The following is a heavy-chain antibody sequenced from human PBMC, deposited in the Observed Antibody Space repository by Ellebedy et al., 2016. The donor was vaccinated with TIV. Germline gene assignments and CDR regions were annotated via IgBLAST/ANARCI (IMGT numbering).Heavy chain of an antibody. Sequence: AASVKVSCKTSGYTFTSYGISRARHAPGQGLEWMGWISAYNGNTNYAQMLQGRVTMTTDTFTSTAYMELRSLRSDDTAVYYCARYCNSNTCSNWFDPWGQGTLVTVSS. V-gene: IGHV1-18*04. D-gene: IGHD4-11*01. J-gene: IGHJ5*02. CDR2: ISAYNGNT. CDR1: GYTFTSYG. CDR3: ARYCNSNTCSNWFDP.